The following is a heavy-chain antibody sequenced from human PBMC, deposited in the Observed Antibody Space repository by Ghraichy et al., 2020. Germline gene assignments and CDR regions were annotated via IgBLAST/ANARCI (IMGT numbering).Heavy chain of an antibody. CDR3: AKGKHLVWDYFDY. J-gene: IGHJ4*02. V-gene: IGHV3-23*01. Sequence: GGSLRLSCAASGFTFSSYAMSWVRQAPGKGLEWVSVISGSGGSTYYADSVKGRFTISRDNSKDTLYLQVNTLRAADTAVYYCAKGKHLVWDYFDYWGQGTLVTVSS. D-gene: IGHD6-6*01. CDR1: GFTFSSYA. CDR2: ISGSGGST.